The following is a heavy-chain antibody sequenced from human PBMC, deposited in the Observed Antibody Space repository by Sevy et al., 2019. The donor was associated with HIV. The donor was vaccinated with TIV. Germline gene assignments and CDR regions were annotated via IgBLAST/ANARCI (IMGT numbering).Heavy chain of an antibody. V-gene: IGHV3-7*03. CDR2: IKRDGSEK. D-gene: IGHD2-2*01. CDR3: ARDCSSTSCLWGMDV. CDR1: RFMFSNYW. J-gene: IGHJ6*02. Sequence: GGSLRLSCVASRFMFSNYWMSWVSQAPGEGLEWVANIKRDGSEKYYVASVKGRFTISRDNAKNSLYLQMNSLRVEDTAVYYCARDCSSTSCLWGMDVWGPGTTVTVSS.